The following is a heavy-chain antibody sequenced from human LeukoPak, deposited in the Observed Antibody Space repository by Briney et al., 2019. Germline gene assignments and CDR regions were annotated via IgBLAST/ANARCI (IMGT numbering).Heavy chain of an antibody. CDR3: ARDLTISAVAGILEGGY. J-gene: IGHJ4*02. CDR1: GYTFTSYG. V-gene: IGHV1-18*01. D-gene: IGHD6-19*01. CDR2: ISAYNSNT. Sequence: ASVKVTCKASGYTFTSYGISWVRQAPGQGHEWMGWISAYNSNTNYAQKLQGRVTMTTDTSTSTAYMELRSLRSDDTAVYYCARDLTISAVAGILEGGYWGQGTLVTVSS.